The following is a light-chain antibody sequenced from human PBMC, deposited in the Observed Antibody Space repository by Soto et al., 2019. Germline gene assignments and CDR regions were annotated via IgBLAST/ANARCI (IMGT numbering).Light chain of an antibody. CDR3: QQYTVWPFT. CDR1: QSINTN. CDR2: HAS. V-gene: IGKV3-15*01. J-gene: IGKJ4*01. Sequence: EILMTQSPATLSLSPGERATLSCRASQSINTNLAWYQQSPGRAPRLFIYHASTRATGIPDRLSGSGYGTEFTLTISSMKYEDFAVYYCQQYTVWPFTFGGGTKVDIK.